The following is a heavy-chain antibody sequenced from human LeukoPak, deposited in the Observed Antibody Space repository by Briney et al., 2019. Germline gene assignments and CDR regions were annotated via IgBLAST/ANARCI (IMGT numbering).Heavy chain of an antibody. V-gene: IGHV1-46*01. J-gene: IGHJ4*02. D-gene: IGHD6-19*01. CDR3: ARVRFKATGIAVAGTLLGY. CDR2: INPSGGST. Sequence: ASVKVSCKASGYTFTGYYMHWVRQAPGQGLEWMGIINPSGGSTNYAQKFQGGVTMTRDTSTSTVYMELSSLRSEDTAVYYCARVRFKATGIAVAGTLLGYWGQGTLVTVSS. CDR1: GYTFTGYY.